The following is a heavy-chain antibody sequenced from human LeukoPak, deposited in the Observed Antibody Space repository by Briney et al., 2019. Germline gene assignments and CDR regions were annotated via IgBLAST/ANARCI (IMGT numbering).Heavy chain of an antibody. CDR2: IWYDASNE. Sequence: PGGSLRLSCEASGFTFSHHGTHWVRQAPGKGLEWVAVIWYDASNEYYADSVKGRFTVSRNNSKNTLYLQMSSLRAEDTAIYYCAREQSVFDNWLDPWGQGTLVTVSS. J-gene: IGHJ5*02. D-gene: IGHD3-3*01. CDR3: AREQSVFDNWLDP. CDR1: GFTFSHHG. V-gene: IGHV3-33*01.